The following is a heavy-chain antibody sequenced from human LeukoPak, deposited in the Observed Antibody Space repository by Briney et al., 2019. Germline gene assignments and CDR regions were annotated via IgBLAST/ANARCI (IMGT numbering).Heavy chain of an antibody. V-gene: IGHV3-74*01. D-gene: IGHD3/OR15-3a*01. CDR2: IRGDGNVA. J-gene: IGHJ4*02. CDR3: ARDQDWVPFDY. CDR1: GFTFSSYW. Sequence: PGGSLRLSCAASGFTFSSYWMHWVRQAPGEGLVWVSRIRGDGNVADYADSVKGRFTISRDNAKNTLFLQMNCLTTEDTALYYCARDQDWVPFDYWGQGTLVTVSS.